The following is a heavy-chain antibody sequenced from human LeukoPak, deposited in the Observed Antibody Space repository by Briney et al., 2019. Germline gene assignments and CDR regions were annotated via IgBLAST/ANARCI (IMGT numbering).Heavy chain of an antibody. V-gene: IGHV3-23*01. CDR3: AKDIEVVITPFDY. CDR2: ISGSGGST. CDR1: GFTFSSYA. J-gene: IGHJ4*02. D-gene: IGHD3-22*01. Sequence: GGSLRLSCAASGFTFSSYAMSWVRQAPGKGLEWVSGISGSGGSTYFADSVKGRFTVSRDNSKNTLYLQMNSLRAEDTAVYYCAKDIEVVITPFDYWGQGTLVTVSS.